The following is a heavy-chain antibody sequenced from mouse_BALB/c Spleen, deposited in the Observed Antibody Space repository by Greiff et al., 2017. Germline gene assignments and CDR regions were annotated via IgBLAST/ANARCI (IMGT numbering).Heavy chain of an antibody. Sequence: EVKLVESGPGLVKPSQSLSLTCSVTGYSITSGYYWNWIRQFPGNKLEWMGYISYDGSNNYNPSLKNRISITRDTSKNQFFLKLNSVTTEDTATYYCARDLTGGFDYWGQGTTLTVSS. CDR2: ISYDGSN. CDR1: GYSITSGYY. V-gene: IGHV3-6*02. D-gene: IGHD4-1*01. CDR3: ARDLTGGFDY. J-gene: IGHJ2*01.